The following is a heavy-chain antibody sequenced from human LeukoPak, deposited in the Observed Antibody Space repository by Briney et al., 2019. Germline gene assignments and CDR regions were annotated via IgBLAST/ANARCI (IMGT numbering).Heavy chain of an antibody. CDR1: GFIVNSYA. V-gene: IGHV3-66*02. CDR2: IYSDGVT. Sequence: GGSLRLSCAASGFIVNSYAMSWVRQAPGEGLAWVSLIYSDGVTQYADSVKGRFTISRDNSKNTLYLQMNSLRDEDTAVYFCARDRAEGKTWVEFDPWGQGTLVTVSS. J-gene: IGHJ5*02. CDR3: ARDRAEGKTWVEFDP.